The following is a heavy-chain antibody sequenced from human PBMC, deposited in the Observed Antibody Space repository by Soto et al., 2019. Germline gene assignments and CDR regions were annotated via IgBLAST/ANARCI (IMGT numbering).Heavy chain of an antibody. J-gene: IGHJ5*02. D-gene: IGHD5-18*01. Sequence: SETLSLTCIVSGGSISSYYWSWIRQPPGKGLEWIGFIYYSGGTSYNPSLKGRVTISVDASRTQFSLRLSSVTAADTAVYYCARMRWDTVTHNWFDPWGQGIRVTLSS. CDR1: GGSISSYY. CDR3: ARMRWDTVTHNWFDP. V-gene: IGHV4-59*08. CDR2: IYYSGGT.